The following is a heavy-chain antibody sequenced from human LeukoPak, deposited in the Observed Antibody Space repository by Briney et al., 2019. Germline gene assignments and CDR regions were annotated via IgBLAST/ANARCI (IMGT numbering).Heavy chain of an antibody. V-gene: IGHV3-23*01. Sequence: GGPLRFSCAPSGYTLCAHPMSGAPHSPGGGRPWLSTNFSGGAGTTYYVDSVKGRFTISRDNSKNTVYLQMSSLRAEDTAVYFCARDKLPDGRWEVDHWGQGTPVTVSS. CDR1: GYTLCAHP. D-gene: IGHD1-26*01. CDR2: NFSGGAGTT. CDR3: ARDKLPDGRWEVDH. J-gene: IGHJ4*02.